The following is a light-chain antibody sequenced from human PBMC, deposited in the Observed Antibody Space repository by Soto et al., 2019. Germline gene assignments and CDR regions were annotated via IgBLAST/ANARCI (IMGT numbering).Light chain of an antibody. J-gene: IGLJ1*01. CDR3: SSYTSSSPYV. V-gene: IGLV2-14*01. CDR2: DGS. Sequence: QSVLTQPASVSGSPGQSITISCTGTSSDVGGYNYVSWYQQHPGKAPKLMIYDGSNRPSGVSNRFSGSKSGNTASLTISGLQVEDEADYYCSSYTSSSPYVFGTGTKVTVL. CDR1: SSDVGGYNY.